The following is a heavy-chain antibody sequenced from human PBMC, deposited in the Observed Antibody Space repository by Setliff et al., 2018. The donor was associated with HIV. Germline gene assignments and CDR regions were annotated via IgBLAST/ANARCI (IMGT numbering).Heavy chain of an antibody. Sequence: PSETLSLTCTVSGGSISSPGYYWSWIRQHPGKGLEWIGYFYYTGSDYYNPSLKSRVTISVDTSKNQFSLKLRSVTAADTAVYYCARGAGLYGDYHVYWGQGTLVPSPQ. CDR3: ARGAGLYGDYHVY. J-gene: IGHJ4*02. V-gene: IGHV4-31*03. CDR1: GGSISSPGYY. D-gene: IGHD4-17*01. CDR2: FYYTGSD.